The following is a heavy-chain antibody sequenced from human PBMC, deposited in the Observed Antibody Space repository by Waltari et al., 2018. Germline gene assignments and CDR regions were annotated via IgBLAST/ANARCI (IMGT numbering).Heavy chain of an antibody. D-gene: IGHD3-10*01. Sequence: QVQLVESGGGVVQPGRSLRLSCAASGFTFSSYAMHWVRQAPGKGLEGVAVIAYDGRNKYYADSGKGRFTISRDNSKNTLYLQMNSLRAADTAVYYCARGRGAFDIWGQGTMVTVSS. V-gene: IGHV3-30*01. CDR2: IAYDGRNK. CDR3: ARGRGAFDI. CDR1: GFTFSSYA. J-gene: IGHJ3*02.